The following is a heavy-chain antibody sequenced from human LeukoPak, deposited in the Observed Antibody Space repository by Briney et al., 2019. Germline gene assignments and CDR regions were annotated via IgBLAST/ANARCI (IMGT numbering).Heavy chain of an antibody. J-gene: IGHJ5*02. CDR2: IIPILGIA. Sequence: SVKVSCKASGGTFSSYAISWVRQAPGQGLEWMGRIIPILGIANYAQKFQGRVTITADKSTSTAYMELSSLRSEDTAVYYCASTPTGYCSGGSCYLSWSWFDPWGQGTLVTVSS. D-gene: IGHD2-15*01. CDR1: GGTFSSYA. V-gene: IGHV1-69*04. CDR3: ASTPTGYCSGGSCYLSWSWFDP.